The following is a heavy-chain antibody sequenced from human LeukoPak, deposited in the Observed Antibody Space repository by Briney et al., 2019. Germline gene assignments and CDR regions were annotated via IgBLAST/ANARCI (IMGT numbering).Heavy chain of an antibody. V-gene: IGHV3-23*01. D-gene: IGHD3-10*01. Sequence: PGGSLRLSCAASGFTFSSYAMSWARQAPGKGLEWVSAISGSGGSTYYADSVKGRFTISRDNSKNTLYLQMNSLRAEDTAVYYCAKDQGITMVRGVSLDVWGQGTTVTVSS. CDR1: GFTFSSYA. CDR2: ISGSGGST. J-gene: IGHJ6*02. CDR3: AKDQGITMVRGVSLDV.